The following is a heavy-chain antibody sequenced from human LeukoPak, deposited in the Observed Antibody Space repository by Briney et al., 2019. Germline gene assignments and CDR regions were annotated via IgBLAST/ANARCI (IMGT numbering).Heavy chain of an antibody. CDR2: IYPGDSDT. CDR1: GYSFVRNW. Sequence: GESLKISCKGSGYSFVRNWIGWVRQMPGKGLEWMAIIYPGDSDTRYSPSFQGQVTISADKSISTAYLQWSSLKASDTAMYYCARLGTSATFFDYWGQGTLVTASS. V-gene: IGHV5-51*01. CDR3: ARLGTSATFFDY. D-gene: IGHD2-15*01. J-gene: IGHJ4*02.